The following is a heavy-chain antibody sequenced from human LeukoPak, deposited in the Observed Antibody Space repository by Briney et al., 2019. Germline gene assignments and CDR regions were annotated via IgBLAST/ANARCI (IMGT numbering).Heavy chain of an antibody. CDR2: INAGNGNT. J-gene: IGHJ4*02. V-gene: IGHV1-3*01. CDR1: GYTFTSYA. D-gene: IGHD3-3*01. Sequence: ASVKVSCKASGYTFTSYAMHWVRQAPGQRLEWMGWINAGNGNTKYSQKFQGRVTITRDTSASKAYMELSSLRSEDTAVYYCARSRGTIFEAEISFDYWGQGAVVTVSS. CDR3: ARSRGTIFEAEISFDY.